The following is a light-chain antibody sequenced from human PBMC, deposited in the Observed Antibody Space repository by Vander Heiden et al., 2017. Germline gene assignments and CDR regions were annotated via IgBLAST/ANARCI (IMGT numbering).Light chain of an antibody. CDR2: NAS. CDR1: QTVSSW. V-gene: IGKV1-5*03. J-gene: IGKJ2*01. Sequence: DIQMTQSPSTLSASVGDRVTITCRASQTVSSWLAWYQQKPGKAPKLLIYNASTLEGGVPSRFSGSGSGTEFILTISSLQPDDFATYYCQQYNTYMYAVGQGTKLEIK. CDR3: QQYNTYMYA.